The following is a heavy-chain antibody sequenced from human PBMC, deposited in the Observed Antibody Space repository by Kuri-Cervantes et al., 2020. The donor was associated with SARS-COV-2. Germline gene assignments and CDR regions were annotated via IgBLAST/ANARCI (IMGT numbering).Heavy chain of an antibody. CDR1: GGTFSSYT. V-gene: IGHV1-69*06. Sequence: SVKVSCKASGGTFSSYTISWVRQAPGQGLEWMGGISPIFGTANYAQKFQGRVTITADKSTSTAYMELSSLRSEDTAVYYCAAPRYYDILTGYQFDYWGQGTLVTVSS. D-gene: IGHD3-9*01. CDR3: AAPRYYDILTGYQFDY. CDR2: ISPIFGTA. J-gene: IGHJ4*02.